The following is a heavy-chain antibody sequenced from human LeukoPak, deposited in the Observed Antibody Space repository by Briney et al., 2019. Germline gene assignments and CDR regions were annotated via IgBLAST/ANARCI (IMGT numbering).Heavy chain of an antibody. CDR3: ARDRVVARGYFDY. V-gene: IGHV1-46*01. CDR1: GYTFTSYY. CDR2: INPSGGST. J-gene: IGHJ4*02. D-gene: IGHD2-2*01. Sequence: GASVTVSYKASGYTFTSYYMHWVRQAPGQGLEWMGIINPSGGSTSYAQKFQGRVTMTRDTSTSTVYMELSSPRPEDTAVYYCARDRVVARGYFDYWGQGTLVTVSS.